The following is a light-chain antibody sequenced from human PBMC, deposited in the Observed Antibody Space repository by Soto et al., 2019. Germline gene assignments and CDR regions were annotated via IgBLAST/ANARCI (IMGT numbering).Light chain of an antibody. CDR3: QQYGSSRT. J-gene: IGKJ1*01. CDR2: GAS. Sequence: ESVLTQSPGTLSLSPGERATLSCMASQSVSSSYLAWYQPKPGHAPRLLIYGASSRATGIPDRFSGSGSGTDFTLTISRLEPEDFAVYYCQQYGSSRTFGQGTKVDIK. V-gene: IGKV3-20*01. CDR1: QSVSSSY.